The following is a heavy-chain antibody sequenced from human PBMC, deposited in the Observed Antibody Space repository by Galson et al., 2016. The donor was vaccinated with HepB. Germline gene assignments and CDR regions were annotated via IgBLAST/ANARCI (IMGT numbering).Heavy chain of an antibody. J-gene: IGHJ4*02. CDR1: GFSLNTSEVG. D-gene: IGHD3-10*01. V-gene: IGHV2-5*02. CDR3: THRVDYFGSGTYLPGVDY. Sequence: PALVKPTQTLTLTCTFSGFSLNTSEVGVGWVRQPPGKALEWLALIYWDGDKHYSPSLTSRLTITKDTSKNQVVLRMTNMDPVDTATYYCTHRVDYFGSGTYLPGVDYWGQGTLVTVSS. CDR2: IYWDGDK.